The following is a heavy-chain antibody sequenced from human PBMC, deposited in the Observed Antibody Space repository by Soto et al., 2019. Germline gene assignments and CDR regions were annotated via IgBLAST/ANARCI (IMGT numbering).Heavy chain of an antibody. D-gene: IGHD3-9*01. CDR3: ARGSYYDISYYYYGMDV. CDR1: GGTFSSYA. CDR2: IIPIFGTA. V-gene: IGHV1-69*01. J-gene: IGHJ6*02. Sequence: QVQLVQSGAEVKKPGSSVKVSCKASGGTFSSYAISWVRQAPGQGLEWMGGIIPIFGTANYAQKFQGRVTITADESTSTAYMELSSLRSEDTTVYYCARGSYYDISYYYYGMDVWGQGTTVTVSS.